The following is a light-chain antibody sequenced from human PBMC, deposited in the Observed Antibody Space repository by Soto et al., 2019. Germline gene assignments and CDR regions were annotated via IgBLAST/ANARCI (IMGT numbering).Light chain of an antibody. J-gene: IGKJ4*01. CDR3: KQRSNWPP. CDR2: DAS. Sequence: EIVLTQSPATLSLSPGERDTLSCRASQSVSSYLAWYQQKPGQAPRLLIYDASNWATGIPARFSGSGSGTDFTLTISSLEPEDFAVYYCKQRSNWPPFGGATKVEIK. V-gene: IGKV3-11*01. CDR1: QSVSSY.